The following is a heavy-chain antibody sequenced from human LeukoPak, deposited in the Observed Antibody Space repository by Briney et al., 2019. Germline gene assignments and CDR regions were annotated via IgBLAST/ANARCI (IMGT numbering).Heavy chain of an antibody. CDR1: GGSISSYY. CDR3: AREGATHDAFDI. CDR2: IYYSGST. V-gene: IGHV4-59*01. Sequence: SETLSLTCTVSGGSISSYYWSWIRQPPGKGLEWIGYIYYSGSTNYNPSLKSRVTISVDTSENQFSLKLSSVTAADTAMYYCAREGATHDAFDIWGQGTMVTVSS. J-gene: IGHJ3*02. D-gene: IGHD1-26*01.